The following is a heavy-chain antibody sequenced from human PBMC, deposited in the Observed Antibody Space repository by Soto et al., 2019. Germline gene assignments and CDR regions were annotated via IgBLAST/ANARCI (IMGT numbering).Heavy chain of an antibody. D-gene: IGHD3-10*01. CDR2: IYYSGST. CDR3: ARDPPPHPDDYYGSGSYEII. V-gene: IGHV4-31*03. J-gene: IGHJ4*02. CDR1: GGSISSGGYY. Sequence: QVQLQESGPGLVKPSQTLSLTCTVSGGSISSGGYYWSWIRQHPGKGLEWIGYIYYSGSTYYNPSLKSRVTITVDTSKNQFSVKLSSVTAADTDVYYCARDPPPHPDDYYGSGSYEIIWGQGTLVTVSS.